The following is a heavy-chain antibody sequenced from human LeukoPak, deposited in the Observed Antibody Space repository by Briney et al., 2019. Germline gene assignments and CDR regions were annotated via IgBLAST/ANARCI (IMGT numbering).Heavy chain of an antibody. V-gene: IGHV3-7*01. CDR3: ARGHHTRGVYDY. CDR2: INQDESQR. J-gene: IGHJ4*02. Sequence: GGSLRLSYAAYGFTFSGFWMKWVRQAPGKGLEWVANINQDESQRYYVDSVKGRFTISRDNAKNSLYLQMNSLRAEDTAVYYCARGHHTRGVYDYWGQGTLVTVSS. CDR1: GFTFSGFW. D-gene: IGHD3-10*01.